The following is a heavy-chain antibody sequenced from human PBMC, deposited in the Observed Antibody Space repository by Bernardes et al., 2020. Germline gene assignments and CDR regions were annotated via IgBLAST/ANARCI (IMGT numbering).Heavy chain of an antibody. D-gene: IGHD6-6*01. Sequence: GGSLRLSCAASGFTVSSNYMSWVRQAPGKGLEWVSVIYSGGSTYYADSVKGRFTISRDNSKNTLYLQMNSLRAEDTAVYYCARADLVRYYYGMDVWGQGTTVTVSS. CDR2: IYSGGST. V-gene: IGHV3-53*01. CDR1: GFTVSSNY. J-gene: IGHJ6*02. CDR3: ARADLVRYYYGMDV.